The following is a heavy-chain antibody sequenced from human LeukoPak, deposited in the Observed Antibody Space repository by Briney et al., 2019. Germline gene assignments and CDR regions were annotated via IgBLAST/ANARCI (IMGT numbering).Heavy chain of an antibody. J-gene: IGHJ5*02. V-gene: IGHV1-69*13. D-gene: IGHD4-17*01. CDR3: ARVHGDYVFVNWFDP. CDR2: IIPIFGTS. Sequence: SVNVSCKASGGTFSSYAISWVRQAPGKGLEWMGGIIPIFGTSNYAQKFQGRVTITADESTSTAYMELSSLRSEDTAVYYCARVHGDYVFVNWFDPWGQGTLVTVSS. CDR1: GGTFSSYA.